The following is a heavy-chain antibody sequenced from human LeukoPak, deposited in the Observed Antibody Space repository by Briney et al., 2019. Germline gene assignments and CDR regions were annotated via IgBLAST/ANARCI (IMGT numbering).Heavy chain of an antibody. CDR3: ARGQDIVVVPAARLDYNWFDP. V-gene: IGHV1-8*03. CDR1: GYTFTSYD. Sequence: GASVKVSCKASGYTFTSYDINWVRQATGQGLEWMGWMNPNSGNTGYAQKFQGRVNITRNTSISTAYTELSSLRSEDTAVYYCARGQDIVVVPAARLDYNWFDPWGQGTLVTVSS. CDR2: MNPNSGNT. J-gene: IGHJ5*02. D-gene: IGHD2-2*01.